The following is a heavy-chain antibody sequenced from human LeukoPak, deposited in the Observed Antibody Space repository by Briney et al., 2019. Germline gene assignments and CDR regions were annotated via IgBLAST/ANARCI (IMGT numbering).Heavy chain of an antibody. V-gene: IGHV4-4*07. CDR3: ARGGLRWLVPNWFDP. CDR2: IYISGST. Sequence: SETLSLTCTVSGGSISSYYWSWIRQPAGKGLEWIGRIYISGSTNYNPSLKSRVTMSVDTSKNQFSLKLSSVTAADTAVYYCARGGLRWLVPNWFDPWGQGTLVTVSS. J-gene: IGHJ5*02. D-gene: IGHD4-23*01. CDR1: GGSISSYY.